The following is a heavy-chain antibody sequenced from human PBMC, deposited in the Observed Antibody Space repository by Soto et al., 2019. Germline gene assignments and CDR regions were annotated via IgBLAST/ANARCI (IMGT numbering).Heavy chain of an antibody. CDR3: ARDYLVIPHRVIDY. CDR1: GFTVSDNY. CDR2: IYSSGST. J-gene: IGHJ4*02. V-gene: IGHV3-66*01. D-gene: IGHD2-15*01. Sequence: GGSLRLSCAAFGFTVSDNYMSWVRQAPGKRLEWVSVIYSSGSTYYPDSVKGRFTISRDNSKNTLYLQMNSLRAEDTAVYYCARDYLVIPHRVIDYWGQGTLVTVSS.